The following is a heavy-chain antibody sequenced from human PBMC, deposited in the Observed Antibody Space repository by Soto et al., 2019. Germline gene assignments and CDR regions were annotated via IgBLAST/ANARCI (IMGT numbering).Heavy chain of an antibody. V-gene: IGHV3-23*01. CDR1: GFTFSSYA. Sequence: EVQLLESGGGLVQPGGSLRLSCAASGFTFSSYAMSWVRQAPGTGLEWVSAISGSGGSTYYADYVKGRFTISSDNSKNTLYLQMNSLRAEDTAVYYCAKDTCITRGSYYCWGQGSLVTVSS. J-gene: IGHJ4*02. D-gene: IGHD1-26*01. CDR3: AKDTCITRGSYYC. CDR2: ISGSGGST.